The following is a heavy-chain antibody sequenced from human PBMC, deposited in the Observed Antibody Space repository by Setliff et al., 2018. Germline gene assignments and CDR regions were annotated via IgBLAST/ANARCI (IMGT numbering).Heavy chain of an antibody. CDR2: IYTSGGT. CDR3: ARYRNYFDSSGQTQYYFDY. D-gene: IGHD3-22*01. Sequence: SETLSLTCNVSGDSMNDNHWTWIRQPPGKGLEWIGYIYTSGGTNYNPSLKSRVTISVDMSKNQFSLKLSSVTAADTAVYYCARYRNYFDSSGQTQYYFDYWGQGTLVTVSS. J-gene: IGHJ4*02. V-gene: IGHV4-4*08. CDR1: GDSMNDNH.